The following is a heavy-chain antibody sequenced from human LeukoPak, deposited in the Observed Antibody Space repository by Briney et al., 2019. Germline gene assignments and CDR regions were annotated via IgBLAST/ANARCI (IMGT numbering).Heavy chain of an antibody. D-gene: IGHD3-22*01. J-gene: IGHJ5*02. V-gene: IGHV1-69*05. CDR2: IIPIFGTA. CDR1: GGTFSSYA. Sequence: ASVKVSCKASGGTFSSYAISWVRQAPGQGLEWMGGIIPIFGTADYAQKFQGRVTITTDESTSTAYMELSSLRSEDTAVYYRARENDSSGYYWVGWFDPWGQGTLVTVSS. CDR3: ARENDSSGYYWVGWFDP.